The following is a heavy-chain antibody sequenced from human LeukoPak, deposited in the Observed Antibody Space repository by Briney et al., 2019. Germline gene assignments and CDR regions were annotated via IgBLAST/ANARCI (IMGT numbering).Heavy chain of an antibody. Sequence: SETLSLTCAVYGGSFSDYYWSWIRQPPGKGLEWIGEINHSGSTNYNPSLKSRVTISVDTSKNQFSLNLNFVTAADTAMYYCARDPGGGYKDDALDIWGQGTMVTVSS. CDR2: INHSGST. V-gene: IGHV4-34*01. D-gene: IGHD3-16*01. CDR1: GGSFSDYY. J-gene: IGHJ3*02. CDR3: ARDPGGGYKDDALDI.